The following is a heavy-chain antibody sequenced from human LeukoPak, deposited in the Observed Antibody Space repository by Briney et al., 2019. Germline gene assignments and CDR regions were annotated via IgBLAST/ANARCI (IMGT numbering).Heavy chain of an antibody. CDR1: GYTFSTHS. J-gene: IGHJ4*02. V-gene: IGHV7-4-1*02. CDR3: ARSGRYTSYWFFDS. Sequence: ASVKVSCKASGYTFSTHSMNWVRQAPGQGLEWVGWINTNTGDPTYAQDFTGRFVFSLDTSVSTAYLQISSLKTEDTAVYYCARSGRYTSYWFFDSWGQGTLFTVSS. D-gene: IGHD6-13*01. CDR2: INTNTGDP.